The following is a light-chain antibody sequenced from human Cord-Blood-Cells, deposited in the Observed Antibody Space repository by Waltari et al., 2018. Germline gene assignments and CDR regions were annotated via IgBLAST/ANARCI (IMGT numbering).Light chain of an antibody. J-gene: IGLJ3*02. CDR2: GNS. Sequence: QSVLTQPPSVSGAPGQRVTIPCTGSSSTIGAGYDVHWYQQLPGTAPKLLIYGNSNRPSGFPDRFSGSKSGTSASLAITGLQAEDEADYYCQSYDSSLSGWVFGGGTKLTVL. V-gene: IGLV1-40*01. CDR1: SSTIGAGYD. CDR3: QSYDSSLSGWV.